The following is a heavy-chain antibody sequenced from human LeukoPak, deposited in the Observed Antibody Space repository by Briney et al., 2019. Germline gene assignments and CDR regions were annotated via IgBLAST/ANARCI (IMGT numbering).Heavy chain of an antibody. V-gene: IGHV4-39*07. D-gene: IGHD3-22*01. J-gene: IGHJ3*02. Sequence: EWIGNIYYSGSTYYNPSLKSRVTISVDTSKNQFSLKLSSVTAADTAVYYCARAGSGYSFDIWGQGTMVTVSS. CDR3: ARAGSGYSFDI. CDR2: IYYSGST.